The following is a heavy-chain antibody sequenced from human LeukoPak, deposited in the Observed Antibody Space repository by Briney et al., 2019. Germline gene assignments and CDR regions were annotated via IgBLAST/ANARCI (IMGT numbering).Heavy chain of an antibody. Sequence: SETLSLTCTVSGGSISSSSYYWGWIRQPPGKGLEWIGSIYYSGSTYYNPSLKSRVTISVDTSKNQFSLKLSSVTAADTAVYYCARTYCSSTSCLKYDAFDIWGQGTMVTVS. V-gene: IGHV4-39*01. CDR3: ARTYCSSTSCLKYDAFDI. CDR2: IYYSGST. J-gene: IGHJ3*02. CDR1: GGSISSSSYY. D-gene: IGHD2-2*01.